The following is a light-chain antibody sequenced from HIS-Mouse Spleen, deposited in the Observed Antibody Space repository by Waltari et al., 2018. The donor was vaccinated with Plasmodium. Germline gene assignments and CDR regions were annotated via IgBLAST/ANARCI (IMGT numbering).Light chain of an antibody. CDR1: SRDVGLYNL. CDR3: CSYAGSRMV. CDR2: EGS. Sequence: QSALTQPASVSGSPGQSITISRTGTSRDVGLYNLVSRYQPHPGKAPKLMIYEGSNRPLGVSNRFSGSKSGNTATLTISGLQAEDEADYYCCSYAGSRMVFGGGTKLTVL. V-gene: IGLV2-23*01. J-gene: IGLJ2*01.